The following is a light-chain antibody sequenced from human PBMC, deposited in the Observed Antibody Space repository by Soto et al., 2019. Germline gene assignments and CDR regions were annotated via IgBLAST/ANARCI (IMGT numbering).Light chain of an antibody. J-gene: IGLJ1*01. CDR3: ISYTNRQSYV. V-gene: IGLV2-14*01. CDR2: AVS. CDR1: SSDIGSYDH. Sequence: QSALTRPASVSGSPGQSITISCSGTSSDIGSYDHVAWYQQFPGKSPKLMIYAVSDRPSGVSDRFSGSKSGITASLTISGLQTEDEADYYCISYTNRQSYVFGTGTKLTVL.